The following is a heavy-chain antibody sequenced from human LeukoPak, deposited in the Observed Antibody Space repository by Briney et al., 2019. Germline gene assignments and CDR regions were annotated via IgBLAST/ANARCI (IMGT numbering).Heavy chain of an antibody. Sequence: PGRSLRLSCAASGFTFSSYAMHWVRQAPGKGLEWVAVISYDGSNKYYADSVKGRFTISRDNSKNTLYLQMNSLRAEDTAVYYCAKEGQGYCSGGSCFDYWGQGTLVTVSS. CDR2: ISYDGSNK. J-gene: IGHJ4*02. CDR3: AKEGQGYCSGGSCFDY. D-gene: IGHD2-15*01. V-gene: IGHV3-30-3*01. CDR1: GFTFSSYA.